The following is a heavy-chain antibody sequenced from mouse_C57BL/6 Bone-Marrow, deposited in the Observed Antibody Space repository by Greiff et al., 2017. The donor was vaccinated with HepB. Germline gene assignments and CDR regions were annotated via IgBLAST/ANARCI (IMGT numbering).Heavy chain of an antibody. D-gene: IGHD2-14*01. Sequence: QVQLKESGAELARPGASVKMSCKASGYTFTSYTMHWVKQRPGQGLEWIGYINPSSGYTKYNQKFKDKATLTADKSSSTAYMQLSSLTSEDSAVYDCARRGYARYWYFDVWGTGTTVTVSS. J-gene: IGHJ1*03. CDR1: GYTFTSYT. CDR2: INPSSGYT. V-gene: IGHV1-4*01. CDR3: ARRGYARYWYFDV.